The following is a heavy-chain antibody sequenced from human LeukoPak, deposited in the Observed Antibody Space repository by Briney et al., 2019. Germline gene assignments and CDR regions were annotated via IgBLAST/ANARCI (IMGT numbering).Heavy chain of an antibody. J-gene: IGHJ6*04. CDR2: IIPIFGTA. CDR1: GGTFSSYA. CDR3: AGGRYSSGWYVGVMEVYYYGMDV. V-gene: IGHV1-69*13. D-gene: IGHD6-19*01. Sequence: ASVKVPCKASGGTFSSYAISWVRQAPGQGLEWMGVIIPIFGTANYAQKFQGRVTITADESTSTAYMELSSLRSEDTAVYYCAGGRYSSGWYVGVMEVYYYGMDVWGKGTTVTVSS.